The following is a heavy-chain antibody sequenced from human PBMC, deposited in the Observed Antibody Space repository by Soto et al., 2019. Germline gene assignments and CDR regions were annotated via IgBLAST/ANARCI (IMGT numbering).Heavy chain of an antibody. CDR1: GYSFTNYA. D-gene: IGHD3-10*01. Sequence: QVQLVQSGAEVKKPGASVKVSCKASGYSFTNYAINWVRQAPGQGLEWMGWISGYNGNTNYAQKFQGRVTMTTDTSTSTAYMELRSLRSDATAVYSCGRPGSGTNHEFYYAMDVWGQGTTVTVSS. CDR2: ISGYNGNT. V-gene: IGHV1-18*01. J-gene: IGHJ6*02. CDR3: GRPGSGTNHEFYYAMDV.